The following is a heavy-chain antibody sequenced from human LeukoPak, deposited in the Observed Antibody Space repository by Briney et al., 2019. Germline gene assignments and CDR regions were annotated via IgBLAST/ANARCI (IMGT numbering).Heavy chain of an antibody. V-gene: IGHV4-39*01. D-gene: IGHD3-9*01. Sequence: SETLSLTCSVSGDSIRRRSYYWGWVRQPPGKGLGWIGSIYYSGSTYYNPSLKSRVTISIDTSKSQLSLNLTSVTAADTAVYFCVDDSTGYYYFDYWGQGTLVTVSS. J-gene: IGHJ4*02. CDR1: GDSIRRRSYY. CDR3: VDDSTGYYYFDY. CDR2: IYYSGST.